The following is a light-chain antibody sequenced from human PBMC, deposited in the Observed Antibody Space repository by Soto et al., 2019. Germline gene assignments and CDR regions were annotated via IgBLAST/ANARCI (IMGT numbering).Light chain of an antibody. J-gene: IGLJ3*02. Sequence: QSVLTQPPSVSVAPGREVTISCSGSTSNIGNNYVSWYQHLPGTAPKLLIYDNNKRPSGIPDRFSGSKSGTSATLGITGLQTGDEADYYCGAWDSSLSFWVFGGRTKVTVL. CDR3: GAWDSSLSFWV. CDR1: TSNIGNNY. CDR2: DNN. V-gene: IGLV1-51*01.